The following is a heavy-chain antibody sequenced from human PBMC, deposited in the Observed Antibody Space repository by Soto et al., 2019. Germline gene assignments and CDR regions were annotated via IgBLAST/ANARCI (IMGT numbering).Heavy chain of an antibody. D-gene: IGHD5-18*01. CDR1: AFTVTSNY. J-gene: IGHJ6*02. CDR3: ARGGYRYGDYNNAMDV. CDR2: ISSGGGT. V-gene: IGHV3-53*01. Sequence: GGSRRPSCAVSAFTVTSNYMTWVRHTPGKGLEWVSIISSGGGTYYASSVRGRFTISRDNSKSTLYLQMNTLRAGDTAVYYCARGGYRYGDYNNAMDVWGQGTPVTVSS.